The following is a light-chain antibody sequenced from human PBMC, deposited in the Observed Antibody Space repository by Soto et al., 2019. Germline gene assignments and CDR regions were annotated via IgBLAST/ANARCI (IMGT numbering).Light chain of an antibody. CDR2: AAS. Sequence: DIQMTQSPSSLSASVGDSVTITCRASQSISNYLNWYQQKPGKAPKLLVYAASSLQSGVPSRFSGSGSGPDFTLTISSLQPEDFATYYCQQSYSTPFTFVPGTKVDIK. CDR1: QSISNY. V-gene: IGKV1-39*01. J-gene: IGKJ3*01. CDR3: QQSYSTPFT.